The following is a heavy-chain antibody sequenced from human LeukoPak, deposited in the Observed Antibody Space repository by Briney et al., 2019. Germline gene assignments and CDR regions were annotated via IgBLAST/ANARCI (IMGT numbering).Heavy chain of an antibody. CDR2: IKQEGSEK. Sequence: GGSLRLSCAASGFTFSSYWMSWVRQAPGKGLEWVANIKQEGSEKYYVDSVKGRFTISRDNAKNSLYLQMNSLRAEDTAVYYCARVAMWYYDSSGYYYFDYWGQGTLVTVSS. J-gene: IGHJ4*02. CDR1: GFTFSSYW. V-gene: IGHV3-7*01. D-gene: IGHD3-22*01. CDR3: ARVAMWYYDSSGYYYFDY.